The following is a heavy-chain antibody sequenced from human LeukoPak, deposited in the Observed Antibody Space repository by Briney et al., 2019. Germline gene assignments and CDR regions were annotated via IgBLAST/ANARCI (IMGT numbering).Heavy chain of an antibody. Sequence: GGSLRLSCAASGFSFSDYYMTWIRQAPGKGLEWVSYISSSGTYTNYADSVKGRFTISRDNAKNSLYLQMNSLSAEDTAVYYCARGFGDSGYDFDYWGQGTLVTVSS. CDR3: ARGFGDSGYDFDY. CDR1: GFSFSDYY. D-gene: IGHD5-12*01. CDR2: ISSSGTYT. J-gene: IGHJ4*02. V-gene: IGHV3-11*06.